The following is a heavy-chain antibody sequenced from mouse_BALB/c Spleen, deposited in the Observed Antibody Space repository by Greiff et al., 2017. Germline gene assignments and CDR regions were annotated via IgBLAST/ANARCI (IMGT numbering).Heavy chain of an antibody. V-gene: IGHV5-12-1*01. J-gene: IGHJ3*01. CDR3: ARRGYYFAY. CDR1: GFAFSSYD. Sequence: EVQLVESGGGLVKPGGSLKLSCAASGFAFSSYDMSWVRQTPEKRLEWVAYISSGGGSTYYPDTVKGRFTISRDNAKNTLYLQMSSLKSEDTAMYYCARRGYYFAYWGQGTLVTVSA. CDR2: ISSGGGST. D-gene: IGHD2-3*01.